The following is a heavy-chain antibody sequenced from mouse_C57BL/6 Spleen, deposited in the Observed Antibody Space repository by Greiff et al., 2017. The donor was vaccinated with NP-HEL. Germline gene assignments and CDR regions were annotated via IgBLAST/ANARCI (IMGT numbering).Heavy chain of an antibody. CDR1: GYSFTSYY. D-gene: IGHD1-1*01. V-gene: IGHV1-66*01. J-gene: IGHJ2*01. CDR3: ARRDYGSRGGYFDY. Sequence: VQLKESGPELVKPGASVKISCKASGYSFTSYYIHWVKQRPGQGLEWIGWIYPGSGNTKYNEKFKGKATLTADTSSSTAYMQLSSLTSEDSAVYYCARRDYGSRGGYFDYWGQGTTLTVSS. CDR2: IYPGSGNT.